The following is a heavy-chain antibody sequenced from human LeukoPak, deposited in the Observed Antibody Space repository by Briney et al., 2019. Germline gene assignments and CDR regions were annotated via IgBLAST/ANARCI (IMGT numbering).Heavy chain of an antibody. Sequence: GGSLRLSCAASGFTFSGSSMHWVRQASGKGLEWVGRIRSKVNSYATTYAASVKGRFTIFRDDSKNTAYLQMNSLKTEDTAVYYCATGATHDYCSDVWGKGTTVTVSS. CDR1: GFTFSGSS. CDR3: ATGATHDYCSDV. D-gene: IGHD3-10*01. J-gene: IGHJ6*03. V-gene: IGHV3-73*01. CDR2: IRSKVNSYAT.